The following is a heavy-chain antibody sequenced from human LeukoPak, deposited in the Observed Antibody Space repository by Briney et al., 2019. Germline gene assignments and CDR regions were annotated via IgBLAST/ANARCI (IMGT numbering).Heavy chain of an antibody. J-gene: IGHJ3*02. V-gene: IGHV3-53*01. CDR2: IYSGGIT. CDR1: GFTVSSNY. D-gene: IGHD1-1*01. Sequence: PGRSLRLSCAASGFTVSSNYMSWVRQAPGKGLEWVSVIYSGGITYYAGSVKGRFTISRDNSENTLYLQMNSLRAEDTAVYHCARVHWNAFDIWGQGTMVTVSS. CDR3: ARVHWNAFDI.